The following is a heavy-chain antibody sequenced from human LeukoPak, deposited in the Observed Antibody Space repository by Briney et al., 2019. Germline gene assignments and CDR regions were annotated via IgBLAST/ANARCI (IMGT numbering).Heavy chain of an antibody. CDR2: IKSKTDGGTT. Sequence: GGSLRLSCAASGFTFSNAWMSWVRQAPGKGLEWVGRIKSKTDGGTTDYAAPVKGRFTISRDNSKNTLYLQMNSLKTEDTAVYYCTTEGLEQQLGYLVIYYYYMDVWGKGTTVTVSS. D-gene: IGHD6-13*01. CDR3: TTEGLEQQLGYLVIYYYYMDV. CDR1: GFTFSNAW. J-gene: IGHJ6*03. V-gene: IGHV3-15*01.